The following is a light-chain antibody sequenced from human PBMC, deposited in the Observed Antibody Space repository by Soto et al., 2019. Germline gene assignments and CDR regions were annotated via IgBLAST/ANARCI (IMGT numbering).Light chain of an antibody. CDR2: KDI. CDR1: ALPKHY. J-gene: IGLJ2*01. CDR3: QLADSSGTPV. Sequence: SYELTQPPSVSVSPGQTARITCSGDALPKHYAYLYQQKPGQAPVLLIYKDIERPSGIPERFSGSSSGTTTVTLTISGVQADDEDHYYCQLADSSGTPVFGGGTKLTVL. V-gene: IGLV3-25*02.